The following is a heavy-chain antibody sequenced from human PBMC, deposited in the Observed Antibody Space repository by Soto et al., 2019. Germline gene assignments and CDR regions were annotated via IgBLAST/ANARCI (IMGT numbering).Heavy chain of an antibody. CDR1: GFTFSSYS. CDR3: ARDYVDTAMVLHY. CDR2: ISSSSSYI. J-gene: IGHJ4*02. D-gene: IGHD5-18*01. V-gene: IGHV3-21*01. Sequence: EVQLVESGGGLVKPGGSLRLSCAASGFTFSSYSMNWVRQAPGKGLEWVSSISSSSSYIYYADSVKGRFTISRDNAKNSLYLQMNSLRAEDTAVYYCARDYVDTAMVLHYWGQGTLVTVSS.